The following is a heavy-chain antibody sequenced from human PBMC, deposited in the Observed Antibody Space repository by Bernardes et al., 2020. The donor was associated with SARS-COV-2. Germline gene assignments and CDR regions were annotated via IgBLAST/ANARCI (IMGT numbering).Heavy chain of an antibody. CDR3: SKQRSSGGDI. J-gene: IGHJ3*02. Sequence: SLRLSCAASGFTFSVSAMHWVRQAPGKGLEWVGRIRSKTNSYATAYGASVKGRFTISRDDSENTAYLQMNSLKTEDTAVYYCSKQRSSGGDIWGQGTMVTVSS. CDR2: IRSKTNSYAT. V-gene: IGHV3-73*01. CDR1: GFTFSVSA. D-gene: IGHD2-15*01.